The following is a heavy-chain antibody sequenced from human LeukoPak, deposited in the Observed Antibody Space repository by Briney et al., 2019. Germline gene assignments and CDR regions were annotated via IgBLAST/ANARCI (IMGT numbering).Heavy chain of an antibody. CDR3: ARGGRGSAAVVAPRSFDI. V-gene: IGHV3-53*01. CDR2: TYTGGNS. J-gene: IGHJ3*02. D-gene: IGHD3-22*01. CDR1: RFTVSSIH. Sequence: PGGSLRLSCAASRFTVSSIHMGWVRQAPGKGLEWVSVTYTGGNSYYAASVKGRFIISRDISKNTLYLQMNSLRAEDSALYYCARGGRGSAAVVAPRSFDIWGQGTMVTVSS.